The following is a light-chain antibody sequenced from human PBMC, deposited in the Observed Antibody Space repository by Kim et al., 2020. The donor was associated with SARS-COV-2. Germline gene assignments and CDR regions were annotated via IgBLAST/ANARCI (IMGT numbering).Light chain of an antibody. CDR3: QQFHEWPS. Sequence: EIVMTQSPATLSVSPGERATLSCRANQSVTSNLAWYQQKPGQAPRLLIFGASTRATGIPARFSGSGSGAEFTLTISSLQYEDFAVYYCQQFHEWPSFGGGTKVDIK. J-gene: IGKJ4*01. CDR1: QSVTSN. CDR2: GAS. V-gene: IGKV3-15*01.